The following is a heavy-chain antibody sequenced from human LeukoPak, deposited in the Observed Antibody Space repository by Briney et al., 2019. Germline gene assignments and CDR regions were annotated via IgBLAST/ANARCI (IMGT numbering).Heavy chain of an antibody. Sequence: PSETLSLTCAVYGGSFSGYYWSWVRQAPGKGLEWVGRIKSKTDGGTTDYAAPVKGRFTISRDDSKNTLYLQMNSLKTEDTAVYYCSTDIVVVPGSYWGQGTLVTVSS. CDR1: GGSFSGYY. V-gene: IGHV3-15*01. D-gene: IGHD2-2*01. J-gene: IGHJ4*02. CDR3: STDIVVVPGSY. CDR2: IKSKTDGGTT.